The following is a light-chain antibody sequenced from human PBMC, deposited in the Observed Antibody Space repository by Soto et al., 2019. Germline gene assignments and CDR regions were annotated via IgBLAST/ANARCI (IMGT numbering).Light chain of an antibody. V-gene: IGKV1-5*01. CDR3: LQQNSYTFT. Sequence: IQMTQSPSTLSTSVGDRVSITWRASQSISRWVAWYQQKPGKAPKLLIYDASSLESGVPSRFSGSGSGTEFTLTISSLQHEDFATYYCLQQNSYTFTFGQGTRLEIK. J-gene: IGKJ5*01. CDR2: DAS. CDR1: QSISRW.